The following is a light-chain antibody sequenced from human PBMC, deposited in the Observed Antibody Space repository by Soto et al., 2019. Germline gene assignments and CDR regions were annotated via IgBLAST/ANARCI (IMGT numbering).Light chain of an antibody. CDR3: QKGSNWLFT. J-gene: IGKJ4*01. Sequence: EIVLTQSPATLSLPPGERATLSCRASHSITRYLAWYQQKPGQAPRLRIYDTSTRATGIPARFRVSGSGTGFTLTITSLVPVDFAVYYCQKGSNWLFTFGGRTKVEIK. V-gene: IGKV3-11*01. CDR1: HSITRY. CDR2: DTS.